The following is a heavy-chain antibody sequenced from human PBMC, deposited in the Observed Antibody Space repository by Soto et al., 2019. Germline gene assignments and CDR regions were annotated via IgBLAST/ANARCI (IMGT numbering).Heavy chain of an antibody. J-gene: IGHJ4*02. Sequence: GGSLRLSCAASGFTVSTKYMSWVRQAPGKGLEWVSVIYSGGSTFYADSVRGRFTISRDNSKNTLIFQMYSLRAEDTAVYYCARDPWAADYWGQGTLVTVSS. CDR3: ARDPWAADY. D-gene: IGHD3-16*01. CDR2: IYSGGST. CDR1: GFTVSTKY. V-gene: IGHV3-66*01.